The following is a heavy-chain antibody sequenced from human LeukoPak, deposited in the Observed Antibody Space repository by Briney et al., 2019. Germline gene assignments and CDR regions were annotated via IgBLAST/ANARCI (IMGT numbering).Heavy chain of an antibody. CDR1: GGSISRYY. CDR2: IYYSGST. J-gene: IGHJ3*02. V-gene: IGHV4-59*01. CDR3: ARDRPSGSYYADDAFDI. Sequence: SETLSLTCTVSGGSISRYYWSWIRQPPGKGLEWIGYIYYSGSTNYNPSLKSRVTISVDTSKNQFSLKLSSVTAADTAVYYCARDRPSGSYYADDAFDIWGQGTMVTVSS. D-gene: IGHD1-26*01.